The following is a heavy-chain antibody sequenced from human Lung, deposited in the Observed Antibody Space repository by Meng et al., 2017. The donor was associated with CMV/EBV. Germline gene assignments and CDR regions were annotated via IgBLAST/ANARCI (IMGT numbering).Heavy chain of an antibody. V-gene: IGHV3-30*02. CDR1: GFTLKYYG. CDR2: IHFDGSNE. D-gene: IGHD3-3*01. CDR3: AKAVFGVGIDY. J-gene: IGHJ4*02. Sequence: GESXKISCAASGFTLKYYGMHWVRQAPGKGLEWVAFIHFDGSNEHYADSVTGRFTISRDNPKNMLFLEMNSLRVEDTAVYYCAKAVFGVGIDYWGQGTLVTVSS.